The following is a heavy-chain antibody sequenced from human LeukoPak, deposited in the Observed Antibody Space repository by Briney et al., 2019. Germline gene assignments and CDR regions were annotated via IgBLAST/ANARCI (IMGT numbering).Heavy chain of an antibody. D-gene: IGHD5-18*01. Sequence: ASVKVSCKAFGYTFTSNYMHWVRQAPGQGLEWMGIINPSGGSTSYAQKFQGRVTMTRDMSTSTVYMELSSLRSEDTAVYYCAREYSYGYFDYWGQGTLVTVSS. CDR1: GYTFTSNY. CDR2: INPSGGST. CDR3: AREYSYGYFDY. J-gene: IGHJ4*02. V-gene: IGHV1-46*01.